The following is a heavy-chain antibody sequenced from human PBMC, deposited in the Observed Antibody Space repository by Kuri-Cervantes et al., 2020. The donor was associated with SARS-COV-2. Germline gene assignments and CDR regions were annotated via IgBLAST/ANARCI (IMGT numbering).Heavy chain of an antibody. CDR2: INHSGST. D-gene: IGHD5-12*01. CDR3: ARRRGYSGYVDRPSYFDY. Sequence: ESLKISCAVSGGSFSGYYWSWIRQPPGKGLEWVGEINHSGSTNYNPSLKSRVTISVDTSKNQFSLKLNTVTAADTAVYYCARRRGYSGYVDRPSYFDYWGQGTLVTVSS. J-gene: IGHJ4*02. V-gene: IGHV4-34*01. CDR1: GGSFSGYY.